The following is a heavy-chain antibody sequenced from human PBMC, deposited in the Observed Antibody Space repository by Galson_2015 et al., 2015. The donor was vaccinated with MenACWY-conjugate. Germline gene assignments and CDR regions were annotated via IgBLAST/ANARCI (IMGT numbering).Heavy chain of an antibody. V-gene: IGHV3-13*01. J-gene: IGHJ4*02. Sequence: SLRLSCAASGFTFSRYDMHWVRQAPGRALEWVSAIGLADDTYYPVSVKGRFTISRENARNSLYLQMNCLSADDTAVYYCVREEWVSGATNSYNWGSFVCWGQGTLVTVSS. CDR3: VREEWVSGATNSYNWGSFVC. D-gene: IGHD3-16*01. CDR1: GFTFSRYD. CDR2: IGLADDT.